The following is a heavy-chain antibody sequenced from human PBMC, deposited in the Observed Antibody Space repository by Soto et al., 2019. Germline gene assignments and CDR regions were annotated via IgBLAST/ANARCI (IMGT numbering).Heavy chain of an antibody. D-gene: IGHD3-10*01. CDR2: LSGSGGTT. CDR3: AKQRADYCSGAVTFYFDS. CDR1: GVTFRKYA. J-gene: IGHJ4*02. V-gene: IGHV3-23*01. Sequence: PGGSLRLSCTVSGVTFRKYAMNWVRQAPGKGLEWVSSLSGSGGTTYYADSVKSRFIISRDNSKYTLYLQMNSLRAAARALSYLAKQRADYCSGAVTFYFDSWGQGAQVTVS.